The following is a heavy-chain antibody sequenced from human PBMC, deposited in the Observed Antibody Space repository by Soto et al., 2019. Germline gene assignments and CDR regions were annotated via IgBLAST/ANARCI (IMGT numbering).Heavy chain of an antibody. CDR3: AKDGGVVTYYYYGMDV. J-gene: IGHJ6*02. Sequence: GGSLRLSCAASGFTVSSNYMSWVRQAPGKGLEWVSVIYSGGSTYYADSVKGRFTISRDNSKNTLYLQMNSLRAVDTAVYYCAKDGGVVTYYYYGMDVWGQGTTVTVSS. CDR1: GFTVSSNY. D-gene: IGHD3-3*01. V-gene: IGHV3-53*01. CDR2: IYSGGST.